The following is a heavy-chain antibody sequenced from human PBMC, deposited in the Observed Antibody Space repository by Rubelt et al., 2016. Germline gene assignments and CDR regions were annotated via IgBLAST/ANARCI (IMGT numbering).Heavy chain of an antibody. CDR2: MNSDGSNI. Sequence: EVQLVESGGGLVQPGGSLRLSCAASGFTFSSYWMHWVRQAPGKGLVWVSRMNSDGSNIDYADSVQGRFTVSRDNAKNMVYLQMNSLGVDDTAVYYCARPTLMAYEWGQGTLVTVSS. CDR1: GFTFSSYW. D-gene: IGHD5-24*01. CDR3: ARPTLMAYE. J-gene: IGHJ4*02. V-gene: IGHV3-74*01.